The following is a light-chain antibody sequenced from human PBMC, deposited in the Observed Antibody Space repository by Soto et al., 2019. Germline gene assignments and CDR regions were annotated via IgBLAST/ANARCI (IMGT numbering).Light chain of an antibody. J-gene: IGKJ2*01. V-gene: IGKV3-20*01. CDR1: QTISSSY. Sequence: EIVLTQSPHTLSLSPGERASLSCRTSQTISSSYFAWYQQKPGQSPRLLIYGASTRATGIPDRFSGSGSDTDFSLTIRRLDPEDFAMYYCLLYFSPDRYTFGPGTKVQI. CDR3: LLYFSPDRYT. CDR2: GAS.